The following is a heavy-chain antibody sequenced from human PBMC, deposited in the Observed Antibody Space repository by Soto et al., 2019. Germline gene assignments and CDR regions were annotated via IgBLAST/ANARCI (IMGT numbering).Heavy chain of an antibody. CDR2: INHSGST. V-gene: IGHV4-34*01. D-gene: IGHD4-4*01. Sequence: SETLSLTCAVYGGSFSGYYWSWFRQPPGKGLEWIGEINHSGSTNYNPSLKSRVTISVDTSKNQFSLKLSSVTAADTAVYHCARGLSVTLDYWGQGTLVTVSS. CDR3: ARGLSVTLDY. CDR1: GGSFSGYY. J-gene: IGHJ4*02.